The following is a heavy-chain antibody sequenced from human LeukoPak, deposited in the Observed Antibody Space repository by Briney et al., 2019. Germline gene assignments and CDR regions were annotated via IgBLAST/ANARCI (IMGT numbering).Heavy chain of an antibody. CDR3: ARHSGHSVSCLFGFDI. V-gene: IGHV4-39*01. CDR2: FYCGGST. CDR1: GDSISSSNYY. Sequence: PSETLSLTCSVPGDSISSSNYYWGWIRQPPGKGLEWIGSFYCGGSTYYNPSLKSRVTISVDTSKNQFSLKLSSVTAADTAVYYCARHSGHSVSCLFGFDIWGQGTTVTVSS. J-gene: IGHJ3*02. D-gene: IGHD1-26*01.